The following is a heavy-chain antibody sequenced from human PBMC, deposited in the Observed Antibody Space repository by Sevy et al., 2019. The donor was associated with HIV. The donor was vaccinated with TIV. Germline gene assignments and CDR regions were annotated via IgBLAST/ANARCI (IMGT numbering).Heavy chain of an antibody. CDR2: ISYDGSNK. V-gene: IGHV3-30*18. D-gene: IGHD2-21*02. J-gene: IGHJ3*02. CDR1: GFTFSSYG. CDR3: AKVGVAYCGGDCSWGAFDI. Sequence: GGSLRLSCAASGFTFSSYGMHWVRQAPGKGLEWVAVISYDGSNKYYADSVKGRFTISRDNSKNTLYLQMNSLRAEDTAVYYCAKVGVAYCGGDCSWGAFDIWGQGTMVTDSS.